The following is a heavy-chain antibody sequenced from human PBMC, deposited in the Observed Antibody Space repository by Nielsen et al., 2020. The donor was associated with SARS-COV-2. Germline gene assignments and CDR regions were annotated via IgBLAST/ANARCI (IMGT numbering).Heavy chain of an antibody. D-gene: IGHD3-10*01. V-gene: IGHV3-30*03. J-gene: IGHJ4*02. CDR3: ARDRSTMVRGVMSRRSFDF. CDR2: TSYDGGNK. Sequence: GESLKISCAASGFTFSNYGLHWVRQAPGKGLEWVAVTSYDGGNKFYGDSVKGRFTISRDNSKNTLYLQMNSLRTEDTAVYYCARDRSTMVRGVMSRRSFDFWGQGTLVTVSS. CDR1: GFTFSNYG.